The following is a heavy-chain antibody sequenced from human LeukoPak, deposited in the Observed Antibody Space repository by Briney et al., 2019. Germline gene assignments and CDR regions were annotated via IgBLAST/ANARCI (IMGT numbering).Heavy chain of an antibody. D-gene: IGHD4-17*01. V-gene: IGHV3-21*01. J-gene: IGHJ5*02. CDR2: ISSSSSYI. Sequence: GGSLRLSCAASGFTFSSYSMNWVRQAPGKGLEWVSSISSSSSYIYYADSVKGRFTISRDNAKNSLYLQMNSLRAEDTAVYYCARARLNTGWFDPWGQGTLVTVSS. CDR1: GFTFSSYS. CDR3: ARARLNTGWFDP.